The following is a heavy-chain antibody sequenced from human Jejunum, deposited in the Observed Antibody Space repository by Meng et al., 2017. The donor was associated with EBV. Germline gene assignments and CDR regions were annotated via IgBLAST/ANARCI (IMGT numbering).Heavy chain of an antibody. D-gene: IGHD3-16*02. CDR2: INHSGST. V-gene: IGHV4-34*01. CDR1: RGSFSGYY. J-gene: IGHJ4*02. Sequence: QVQLHPLGAGLLEPSETLCLTCAVYRGSFSGYYWSWNRQDPGQGLEWIGEINHSGSTNYYPSLRIRVTISVETSKNPFYLRLNSVTAADTAVYYCARVAFSYTTRSLDSWGQGTLVTVSS. CDR3: ARVAFSYTTRSLDS.